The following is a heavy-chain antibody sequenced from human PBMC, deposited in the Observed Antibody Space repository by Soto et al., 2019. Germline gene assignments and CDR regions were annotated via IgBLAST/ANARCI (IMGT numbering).Heavy chain of an antibody. CDR3: ARQLLEGIVVVVTNFDY. Sequence: SETLSLTCTVSGGSISSSSYYWGWIRQPPGKGLEWIGSIYYSGSTYYNPSLKSRVTISVDTSKNQFSLKLSSVTAADTAVYYCARQLLEGIVVVVTNFDYWGQGTLVTVSS. J-gene: IGHJ4*02. CDR1: GGSISSSSYY. CDR2: IYYSGST. V-gene: IGHV4-39*01. D-gene: IGHD2-15*01.